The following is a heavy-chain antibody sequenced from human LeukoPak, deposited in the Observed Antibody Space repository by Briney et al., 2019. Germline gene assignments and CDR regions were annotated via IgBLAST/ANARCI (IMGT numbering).Heavy chain of an antibody. Sequence: PGGSLRLSCAGSGFTFDDYAMHWVRQAPGKGLEWVSGISWNSGNIGYADSVKGRFIVSRDNAKNSLYLQMNSLRDEDMALYYCAKGRSGYYYGSGPFDYWGQGTLVTVSS. V-gene: IGHV3-9*03. CDR2: ISWNSGNI. CDR1: GFTFDDYA. D-gene: IGHD3-10*01. J-gene: IGHJ4*02. CDR3: AKGRSGYYYGSGPFDY.